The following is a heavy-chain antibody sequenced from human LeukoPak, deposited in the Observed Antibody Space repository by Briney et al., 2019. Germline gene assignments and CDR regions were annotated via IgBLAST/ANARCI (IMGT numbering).Heavy chain of an antibody. CDR1: GFTFSNFG. J-gene: IGHJ4*02. Sequence: GGSLRLSCAASGFTFSNFGLNWVRHASGKGLEWVAFISDNGLRTYYLESVKGLFTISRDDSKNTLYLQMNSLRVEDTAVYYCARDRIGKYSIDYWGQGTLVTVSS. CDR3: ARDRIGKYSIDY. V-gene: IGHV3-33*08. D-gene: IGHD2-15*01. CDR2: ISDNGLRT.